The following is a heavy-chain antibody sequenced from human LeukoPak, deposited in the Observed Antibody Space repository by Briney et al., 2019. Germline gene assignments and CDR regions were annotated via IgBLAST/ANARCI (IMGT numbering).Heavy chain of an antibody. CDR1: GLTFSSSW. D-gene: IGHD5-18*01. Sequence: GGSLRLSCAVSGLTFSSSWMDWVRQAPGKGLEWVASINPDGNKKYSADSVKGRFTISRDNAENSLYLQMNSLRVEDTAFYYCARDLAYSRLDYWGQGMLVTISS. J-gene: IGHJ4*02. V-gene: IGHV3-7*01. CDR2: INPDGNKK. CDR3: ARDLAYSRLDY.